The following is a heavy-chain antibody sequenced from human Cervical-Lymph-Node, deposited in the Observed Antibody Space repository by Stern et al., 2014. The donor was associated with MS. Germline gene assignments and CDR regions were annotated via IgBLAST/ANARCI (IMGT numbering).Heavy chain of an antibody. V-gene: IGHV3-49*03. CDR1: GFTFGDYA. CDR3: TRGVRGNDYYGMDV. Sequence: EDQLVESGGGLVQPGRSLRLSCTASGFTFGDYAMSWFRQAPGKGLEWVGFIRGKAYGWTTDYAASVRGRFTISRDDSKSIAYLQMNSLKIEDAGVYYCTRGVRGNDYYGMDVWGQGTTVTVSS. D-gene: IGHD3-10*01. CDR2: IRGKAYGWTT. J-gene: IGHJ6*02.